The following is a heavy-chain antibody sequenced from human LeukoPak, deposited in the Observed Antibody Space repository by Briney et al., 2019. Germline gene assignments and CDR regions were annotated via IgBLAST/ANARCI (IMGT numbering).Heavy chain of an antibody. CDR2: IKQDGSEK. D-gene: IGHD3-22*01. Sequence: GGSLRLSCAASGFTFSSYWMSWVRQAPGKGLDWVANIKQDGSEKYYVDSVKGRFTISRDNAKNSLYLQMNSLRAEDTAVYYCARVAYYYDSSGYYHEFDYWGQGTLVTVSS. CDR1: GFTFSSYW. CDR3: ARVAYYYDSSGYYHEFDY. J-gene: IGHJ4*02. V-gene: IGHV3-7*01.